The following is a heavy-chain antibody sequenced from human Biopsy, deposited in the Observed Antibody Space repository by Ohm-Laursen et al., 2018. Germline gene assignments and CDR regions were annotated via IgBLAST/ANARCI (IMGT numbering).Heavy chain of an antibody. J-gene: IGHJ4*02. V-gene: IGHV3-30*18. CDR3: AKQEGVAYGDIDY. CDR1: GFTLTDSG. CDR2: ISYDGSYK. Sequence: SLRLSCSASGFTLTDSGMHWVRQAPGKGLEWVALISYDGSYKNYGDSVKGRFTISRNNSKNTLYLQMNSLRPEDTAVYYCAKQEGVAYGDIDYWGQGTLVTVSS. D-gene: IGHD3-10*01.